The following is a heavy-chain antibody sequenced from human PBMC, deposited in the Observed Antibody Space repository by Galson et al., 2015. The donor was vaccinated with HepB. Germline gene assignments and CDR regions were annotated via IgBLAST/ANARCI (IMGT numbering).Heavy chain of an antibody. D-gene: IGHD5-18*01. CDR1: GGSISSSSYY. CDR3: ARHIGWIQLWFTDGLDI. Sequence: ETLSLTCTVSGGSISSSSYYWGWIRQPPGKGLEWIGSIYYSGSTYYNPSLKSRVTISVDTSKNQFSLKLSSVTAADTAVYYCARHIGWIQLWFTDGLDIWGQGTMVTVSS. J-gene: IGHJ3*02. CDR2: IYYSGST. V-gene: IGHV4-39*01.